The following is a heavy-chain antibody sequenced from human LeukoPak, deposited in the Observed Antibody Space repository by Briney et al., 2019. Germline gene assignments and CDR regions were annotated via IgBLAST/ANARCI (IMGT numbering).Heavy chain of an antibody. CDR1: GYTFTSYD. D-gene: IGHD6-6*01. J-gene: IGHJ4*02. CDR3: ARGTDSSSSGDY. V-gene: IGHV1-8*03. CDR2: MNPNSGNT. Sequence: AASVKVSCKASGYTFTSYDINWVRQATGQGLEWMGWMNPNSGNTGYAQKFQGRVTITRNTSIGTAYMELSSLRSEDTAVYYCARGTDSSSSGDYWGQGTLVTVSS.